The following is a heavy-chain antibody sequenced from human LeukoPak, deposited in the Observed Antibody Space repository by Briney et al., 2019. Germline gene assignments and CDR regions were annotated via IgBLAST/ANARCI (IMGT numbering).Heavy chain of an antibody. CDR2: IIPILGIA. V-gene: IGHV1-69*02. J-gene: IGHJ4*02. D-gene: IGHD6-19*01. CDR1: GGTFSSYT. Sequence: SVKVSCKASGGTFSSYTISWVRQAPGQGLEWMGRIIPILGIANYVQKFQGRVTITADKSTSTAYMELSSLRPEDTAVYYCAGHPGYSSGATDYWGQGTLVTVSS. CDR3: AGHPGYSSGATDY.